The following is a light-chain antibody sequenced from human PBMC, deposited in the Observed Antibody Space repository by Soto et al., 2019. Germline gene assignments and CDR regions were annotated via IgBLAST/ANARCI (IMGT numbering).Light chain of an antibody. J-gene: IGKJ2*01. Sequence: VLTQSQGTLSLSPGERATLSCRASQSLSSSFLAWYQQKPGLAPRRLLYGASNRATGIPARFSGSGSGTDFTLSISRLEPEDFAVYFCLQYASPLYTFGQGTKLEIK. CDR3: LQYASPLYT. CDR2: GAS. CDR1: QSLSSSF. V-gene: IGKV3-20*01.